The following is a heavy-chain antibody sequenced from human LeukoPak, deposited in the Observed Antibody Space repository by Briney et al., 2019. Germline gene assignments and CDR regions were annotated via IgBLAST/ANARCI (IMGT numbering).Heavy chain of an antibody. V-gene: IGHV3-23*01. J-gene: IGHJ4*02. D-gene: IGHD3-10*01. Sequence: PGGSLRLSCAASGSTLSSYATGWVRQAPGKGLEWVSAISASGADTYYADSVKGRFTISRDTSKNTVYLQMNSLRDEDTAVYYCAKQLDSGNFYPTGDDYWGQGTLVTVSS. CDR2: ISASGADT. CDR3: AKQLDSGNFYPTGDDY. CDR1: GSTLSSYA.